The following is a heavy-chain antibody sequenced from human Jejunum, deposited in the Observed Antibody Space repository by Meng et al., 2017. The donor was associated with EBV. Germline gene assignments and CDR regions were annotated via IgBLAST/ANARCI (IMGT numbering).Heavy chain of an antibody. V-gene: IGHV1-3*01. CDR3: AFNGDYRGTTGYSSLDY. CDR1: GYKFSDYT. Sequence: QGLLVQAEAEVREAGVSVKVDCMASGYKFSDYTMHWELRAPGRRLEGMGWINAGDGNTQYSQKLQGRITITRDTSARTAYMELSSLGSEDMAVYYCAFNGDYRGTTGYSSLDYWGQGALVTVSS. D-gene: IGHD3-9*01. J-gene: IGHJ4*02. CDR2: INAGDGNT.